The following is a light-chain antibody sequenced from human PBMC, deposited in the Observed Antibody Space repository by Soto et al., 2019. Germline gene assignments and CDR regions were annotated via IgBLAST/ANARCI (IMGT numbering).Light chain of an antibody. CDR1: QSVSSN. CDR3: QQYNNWPPSWT. J-gene: IGKJ1*01. Sequence: EIVMTQSPATLSVSPVERATLSCRSSQSVSSNLAWYQQKPGQAPRLLIYGASTRATGIPARFSGSGSGTEFTLAISSLQSEDFATYFCQQYNNWPPSWTFGQGTKVDIK. V-gene: IGKV3-15*01. CDR2: GAS.